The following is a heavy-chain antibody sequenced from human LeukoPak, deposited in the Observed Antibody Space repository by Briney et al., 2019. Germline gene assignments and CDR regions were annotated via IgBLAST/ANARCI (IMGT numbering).Heavy chain of an antibody. D-gene: IGHD2-15*01. J-gene: IGHJ6*02. Sequence: GGSLRLSCAASGFTFSSYAMSWVRQAPGKGLEWVSAISSSGGSTYYADSVKGRFTISRDNSKNTLYLQMNSLRAEDTAIYYCARPVDYCGGGTCYNYYYGMDVWGQGTSVTVSS. V-gene: IGHV3-23*01. CDR2: ISSSGGST. CDR3: ARPVDYCGGGTCYNYYYGMDV. CDR1: GFTFSSYA.